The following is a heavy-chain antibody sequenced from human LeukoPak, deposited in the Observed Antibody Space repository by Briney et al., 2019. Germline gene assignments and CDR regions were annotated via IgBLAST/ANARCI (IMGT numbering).Heavy chain of an antibody. CDR2: INPSGGST. D-gene: IGHD6-6*01. CDR3: ARVPGSIAFDI. Sequence: ASAKVSCKASGYTFTSYYMHWVRQAPGQGLEWMGIINPSGGSTSYAQKFQGRVTMTRDTSTSTVYMELSSLRSEDTAVYYCARVPGSIAFDIWGQGTMVTVSS. J-gene: IGHJ3*02. V-gene: IGHV1-46*03. CDR1: GYTFTSYY.